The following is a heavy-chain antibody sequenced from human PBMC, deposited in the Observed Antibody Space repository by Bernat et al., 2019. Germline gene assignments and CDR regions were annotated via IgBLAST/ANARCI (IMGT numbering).Heavy chain of an antibody. CDR3: TTDPTYYDFWSGYSH. Sequence: VRLVESGGGVVQPGKSLRLSCAASGFTFSSCGMHWVRQAPGKGLEWVGRIKSKTDGGTTDYAAPVKGRFTISRDDSKNTLYLQMNSLKTEDTAVYYCTTDPTYYDFWSGYSHWGQGTLVTVSS. V-gene: IGHV3-15*01. CDR2: IKSKTDGGTT. J-gene: IGHJ4*02. D-gene: IGHD3-3*01. CDR1: GFTFSSCG.